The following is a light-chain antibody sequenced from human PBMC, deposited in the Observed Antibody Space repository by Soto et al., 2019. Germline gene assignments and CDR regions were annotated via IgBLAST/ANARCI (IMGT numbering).Light chain of an antibody. CDR1: SSDVGGYNY. CDR3: YSYAATYNQGV. V-gene: IGLV2-11*01. J-gene: IGLJ3*02. Sequence: QSALTQPRSVSGSPGQSVTISCTGTSSDVGGYNYVCWYQQHPGKAPKLVIYDVSKRPSGVPDRFCDSKSGNTASLTVSGLQAADGADYPCYSYAATYNQGVFGGGTKLTV. CDR2: DVS.